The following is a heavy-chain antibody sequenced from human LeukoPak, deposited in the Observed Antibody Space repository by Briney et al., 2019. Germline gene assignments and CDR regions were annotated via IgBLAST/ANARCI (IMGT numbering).Heavy chain of an antibody. V-gene: IGHV3-23*01. D-gene: IGHD3-10*01. CDR3: AKDRGTRQAYYYYGMDV. CDR2: ISGSGGST. J-gene: IGHJ6*02. CDR1: GFTFSSYA. Sequence: PGGSLRLSCAASGFTFSSYAMSWVRQAPGKGLEWVSAISGSGGSTYYADSVKGRFTISRDNSKNTLYLQMNGLRAEDTAVYYCAKDRGTRQAYYYYGMDVWGQGTTVTVSS.